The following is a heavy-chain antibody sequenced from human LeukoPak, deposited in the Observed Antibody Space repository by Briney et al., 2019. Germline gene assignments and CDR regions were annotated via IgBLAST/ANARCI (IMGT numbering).Heavy chain of an antibody. V-gene: IGHV3-9*01. Sequence: GGSLRLSCAASGFTFDDYAMHWVRQAPGKGLEWVSGISWNSGSIGYADSVKGRFTISRDNSKNTLYLQMNSLRAEDTAVYYCARRYDYVWGSYRSGYFDYWGQGTLVTVSS. CDR3: ARRYDYVWGSYRSGYFDY. J-gene: IGHJ4*02. CDR1: GFTFDDYA. D-gene: IGHD3-16*02. CDR2: ISWNSGSI.